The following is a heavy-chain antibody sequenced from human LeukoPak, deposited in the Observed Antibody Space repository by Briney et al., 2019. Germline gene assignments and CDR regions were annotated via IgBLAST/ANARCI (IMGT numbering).Heavy chain of an antibody. V-gene: IGHV3-9*01. Sequence: PGGSLRLSCAASGFTFSDYAMHWVRQAPGKGLEWVSGISGNSGSIGYADSVKGRFTISRDNAKNSLYLQMNSLRAEDTALYYGAKVAFVYVYGEFDDWGQGTLVTVSS. CDR3: AKVAFVYVYGEFDD. CDR2: ISGNSGSI. D-gene: IGHD2/OR15-2a*01. J-gene: IGHJ4*02. CDR1: GFTFSDYA.